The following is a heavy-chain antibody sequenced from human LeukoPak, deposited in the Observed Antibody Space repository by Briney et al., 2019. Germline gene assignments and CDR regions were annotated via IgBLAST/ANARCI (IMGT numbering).Heavy chain of an antibody. CDR2: INPDSGGT. J-gene: IGHJ4*02. D-gene: IGHD3-9*01. Sequence: ASVKVSCKASGYTFTGYYIHWVRQAPGQGLEWMGWINPDSGGTNYAQNFQGRVSMTRDTSISTAYMDLSRLRSDDTAVYYCAGSTSYDTFTGYYTCIDYWGQGTLVAVSS. V-gene: IGHV1-2*02. CDR1: GYTFTGYY. CDR3: AGSTSYDTFTGYYTCIDY.